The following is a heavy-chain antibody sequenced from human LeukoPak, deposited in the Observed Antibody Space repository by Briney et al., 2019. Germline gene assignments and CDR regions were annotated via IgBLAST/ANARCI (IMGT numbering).Heavy chain of an antibody. V-gene: IGHV1-8*01. Sequence: ASVKVSCKASGYTFTSYDINWVRQATGQGLEWMGWMNPNSGNTVYAQKFQGRVTMTRNTSISTAYMELSSLRFEDTAVYYCARAPPSSGIVPAATEKGNWFDPWGQGTLVTVSS. CDR1: GYTFTSYD. CDR2: MNPNSGNT. D-gene: IGHD2-2*01. J-gene: IGHJ5*02. CDR3: ARAPPSSGIVPAATEKGNWFDP.